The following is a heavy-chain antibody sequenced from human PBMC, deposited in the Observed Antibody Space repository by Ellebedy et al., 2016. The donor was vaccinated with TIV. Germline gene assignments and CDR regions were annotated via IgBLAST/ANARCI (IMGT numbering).Heavy chain of an antibody. Sequence: MPSETLSLTCAVHGESFTAYYWTWVRQSPEKGLEWLGEISHSGSGNYHPSLESRLTISVDKSSNQFSLKLSYVTAADTAVYYCAGTRGYGYVYWGLGTLVTVSS. CDR1: GESFTAYY. CDR3: AGTRGYGYVY. D-gene: IGHD5-18*01. J-gene: IGHJ4*02. V-gene: IGHV4-34*01. CDR2: ISHSGSG.